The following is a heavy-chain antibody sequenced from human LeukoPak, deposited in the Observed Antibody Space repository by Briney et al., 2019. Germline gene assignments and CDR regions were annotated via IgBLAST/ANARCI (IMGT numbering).Heavy chain of an antibody. Sequence: GGSLRLSCAASGFTFSSYSMNWVRQAPGKGLEWVSYISSRSKTRDFADFVKGRFTIYRDDAKNSLYLQMSSLRDEDAAVYYCARVDRNTGWYEDYWGQGTLVTVSS. CDR3: ARVDRNTGWYEDY. CDR2: ISSRSKTR. J-gene: IGHJ4*02. V-gene: IGHV3-48*02. D-gene: IGHD6-19*01. CDR1: GFTFSSYS.